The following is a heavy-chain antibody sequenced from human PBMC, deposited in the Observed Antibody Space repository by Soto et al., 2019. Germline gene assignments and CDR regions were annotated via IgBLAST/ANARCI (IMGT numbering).Heavy chain of an antibody. CDR3: ARLTAEDDAFDI. J-gene: IGHJ3*02. CDR2: IYYSGST. CDR1: GGSINTYF. Sequence: SETLSLTCTVSGGSINTYFWSWIRQPPGRGLEWIGYIYYSGSTNYNPSLKSRVTISVDTSKNQFSLKLSSVTAADTAAYYCARLTAEDDAFDIWGQGTMVTVSS. V-gene: IGHV4-59*08.